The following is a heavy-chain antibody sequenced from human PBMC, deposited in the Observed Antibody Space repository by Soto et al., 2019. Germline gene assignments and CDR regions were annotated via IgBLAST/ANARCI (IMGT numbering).Heavy chain of an antibody. J-gene: IGHJ4*02. CDR2: IYHAGST. CDR3: ARGPPIVGNTTPLDS. D-gene: IGHD2-21*01. V-gene: IGHV4-4*02. Sequence: QVQLQESGPRLVEPSGTLSLTCTVSGGSITNSNWWSWVRLPPAKGLEWIGDIYHAGSTKYNPSLERRVTMSVDTSNNQFALTLTSVTAADTAVYFCARGPPIVGNTTPLDSWGQGTLVTVS. CDR1: GGSITNSNW.